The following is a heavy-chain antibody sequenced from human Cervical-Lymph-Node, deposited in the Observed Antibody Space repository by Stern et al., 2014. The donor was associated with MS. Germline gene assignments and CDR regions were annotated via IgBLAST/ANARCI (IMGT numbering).Heavy chain of an antibody. V-gene: IGHV1-2*06. CDR1: GYTFTDYY. D-gene: IGHD3-16*01. CDR2: INPDSGSR. Sequence: QMQLVQSGAEVKKPGASVKVSCRASGYTFTDYYIHWVRQAPGEGLEWMGRINPDSGSRKYDQKFQDRVTLTRNMSISTAYMDLSRLRSDDTAVYYCARRFGNYSFFDFWGQGTLVTVSS. CDR3: ARRFGNYSFFDF. J-gene: IGHJ4*02.